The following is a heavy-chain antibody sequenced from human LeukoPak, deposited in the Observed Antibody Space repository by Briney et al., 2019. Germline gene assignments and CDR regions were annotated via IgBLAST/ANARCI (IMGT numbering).Heavy chain of an antibody. J-gene: IGHJ4*02. CDR2: INPNSGGT. D-gene: IGHD3-3*01. Sequence: ASVKVSCKASGYTFTGYYMHWVRQAPGQGREWMGRINPNSGGTNYAQKFQGRVTMTRDTSISTAYMELSRLRSDDTAVYYCARMYYDFWSGYEGDYWGQGTLVTVSS. V-gene: IGHV1-2*06. CDR1: GYTFTGYY. CDR3: ARMYYDFWSGYEGDY.